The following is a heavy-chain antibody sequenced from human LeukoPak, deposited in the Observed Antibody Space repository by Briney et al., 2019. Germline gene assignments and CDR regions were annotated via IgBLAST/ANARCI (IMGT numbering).Heavy chain of an antibody. CDR2: IFRAGNT. CDR1: GYSISSGYY. Sequence: PSETLSLTCAVSGYSISSGYYWGWIRQPPGKGPEWLGTIFRAGNTYYNPSLKSRVTISVDTSRNQSSLKLSSVTAADTAMYYCARVVPVGGNDYWGQGTLVSVSS. V-gene: IGHV4-38-2*01. J-gene: IGHJ4*02. D-gene: IGHD4-23*01. CDR3: ARVVPVGGNDY.